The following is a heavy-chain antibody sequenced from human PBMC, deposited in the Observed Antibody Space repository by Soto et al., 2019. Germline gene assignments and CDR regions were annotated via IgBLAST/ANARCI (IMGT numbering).Heavy chain of an antibody. CDR2: ISGTGDST. CDR1: GFNFKIYL. Sequence: EVQLLESGGALVQPGESLRLSCASSGFNFKIYLMNWVRQAPGKGLEWVSAISGTGDSTYYTDSVKGRFTISRDNSENTLYLQMNSLTAEDTAIYSCARSAILTGAFDFWGQGTLVTVSS. J-gene: IGHJ4*02. CDR3: ARSAILTGAFDF. D-gene: IGHD3-9*01. V-gene: IGHV3-23*01.